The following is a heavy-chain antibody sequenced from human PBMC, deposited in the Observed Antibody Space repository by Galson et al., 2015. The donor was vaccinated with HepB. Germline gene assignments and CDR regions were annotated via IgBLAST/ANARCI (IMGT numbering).Heavy chain of an antibody. CDR2: ISGSGGST. J-gene: IGHJ4*02. Sequence: SLRLSCAASGFTFSSYAMSWVRQAPGKGLEWVSAISGSGGSTYYADSVKGRFTISRDNSKNTLYLQMNSLRAEDTAVYYCAKDNYYDSSGYSYFDYWGQGTLVTVSS. CDR3: AKDNYYDSSGYSYFDY. CDR1: GFTFSSYA. V-gene: IGHV3-23*01. D-gene: IGHD3-22*01.